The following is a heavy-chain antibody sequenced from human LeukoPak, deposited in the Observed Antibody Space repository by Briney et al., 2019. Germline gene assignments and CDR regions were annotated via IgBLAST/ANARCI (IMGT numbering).Heavy chain of an antibody. CDR2: IYYSGST. Sequence: PSETLSLTCAVSGGSISSTTSYWSWIRQPPGKGLEWIGRIYYSGSTFYNPSLKSRVTISVDTSKNQFSLKLSSVTTADTAVYYCARPGRYTYWYFDLWGRGTLVTVSS. D-gene: IGHD1-26*01. CDR1: GGSISSTTSY. V-gene: IGHV4-39*07. CDR3: ARPGRYTYWYFDL. J-gene: IGHJ2*01.